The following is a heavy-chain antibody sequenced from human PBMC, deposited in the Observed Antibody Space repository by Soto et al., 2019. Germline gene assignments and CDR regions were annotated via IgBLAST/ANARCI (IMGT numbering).Heavy chain of an antibody. J-gene: IGHJ6*03. CDR2: INSDGSST. V-gene: IGHV3-74*01. CDR1: GFTSSSYW. Sequence: GGSLRLSCAASGFTSSSYWMHWVRQAPGKGLVWVSRINSDGSSTSYADSVKGRFTISRDNAKNTLYLQMNSLRAEDTAVYYCARDRVRIYYGSGSYYPVYYYYYMDVWGQGTTVTVSS. D-gene: IGHD3-10*01. CDR3: ARDRVRIYYGSGSYYPVYYYYYMDV.